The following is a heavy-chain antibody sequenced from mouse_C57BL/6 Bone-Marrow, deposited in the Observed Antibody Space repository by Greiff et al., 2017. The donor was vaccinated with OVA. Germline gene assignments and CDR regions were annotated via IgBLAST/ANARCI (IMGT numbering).Heavy chain of an antibody. CDR2: INPSSGYT. J-gene: IGHJ3*01. Sequence: VQLQQSGAELARPGASVKMSCKASGYTFTSYTMHWVKQRPGQGLEWIGDINPSSGYTKYNQKFKDKATLTADKSSSTAYMQLSSLTSEDSAVYYCRRDNGTLADWGQGTLVTVSA. D-gene: IGHD4-1*01. CDR1: GYTFTSYT. V-gene: IGHV1-4*01. CDR3: RRDNGTLAD.